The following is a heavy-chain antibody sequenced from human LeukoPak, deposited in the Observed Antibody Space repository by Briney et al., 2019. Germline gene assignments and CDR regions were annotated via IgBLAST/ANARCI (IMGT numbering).Heavy chain of an antibody. CDR1: GFTFSSYW. Sequence: GGSLRLSCAASGFTFSSYWMHWVRQAPGKGLVWVSRINSDGSSTSYADSVKGRFTISRDSAKNTLYLQMNSLRAEDTAVYYCAREKGGGTDAFDIWGQGTMVTVSS. D-gene: IGHD2-15*01. CDR2: INSDGSST. CDR3: AREKGGGTDAFDI. J-gene: IGHJ3*02. V-gene: IGHV3-74*01.